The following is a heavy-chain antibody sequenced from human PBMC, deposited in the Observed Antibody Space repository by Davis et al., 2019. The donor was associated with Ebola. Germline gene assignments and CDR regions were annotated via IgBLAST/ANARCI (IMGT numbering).Heavy chain of an antibody. V-gene: IGHV3-11*04. Sequence: LSLTCTVSGGSISSGPYYWTWIRQAPGKGLEWVSYISSSGSNIYYADSVKGRFTISRDNAKNLVFLQINSLRVEDTAVYYCARSRTTEYYGNFDPWGQGTLVTVSS. CDR1: GGSISSGPYY. CDR3: ARSRTTEYYGNFDP. D-gene: IGHD3-9*01. J-gene: IGHJ5*02. CDR2: ISSSGSNI.